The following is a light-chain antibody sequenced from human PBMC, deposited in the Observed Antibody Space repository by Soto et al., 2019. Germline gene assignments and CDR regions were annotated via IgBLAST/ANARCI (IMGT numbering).Light chain of an antibody. CDR1: SSDVGYYNF. CDR3: FSYAGNYGVV. J-gene: IGLJ2*01. CDR2: DVS. Sequence: QSVLTQPRSVSGSPGQSVTISCTGTSSDVGYYNFVSWYQQHPGKAPKLMIYDVSKRPSGVPDRFSGSKSGNTASLTISGLKAEDEADYYCFSYAGNYGVVFGGGTKLTVL. V-gene: IGLV2-11*01.